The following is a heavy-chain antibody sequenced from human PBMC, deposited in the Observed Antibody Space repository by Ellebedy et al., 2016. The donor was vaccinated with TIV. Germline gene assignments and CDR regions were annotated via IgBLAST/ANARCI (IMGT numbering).Heavy chain of an antibody. D-gene: IGHD1-26*01. J-gene: IGHJ3*02. CDR1: RGTFSNYA. V-gene: IGHV1-69*04. CDR2: IIPIVDIP. Sequence: SVKVSXKASRGTFSNYAINWVRQAPGQGLEWMGRIIPIVDIPNYAQNFQGRVTITADKSTSTAYMELSSLRSEDTAVYYCARVGRWEDFDIWGQGTMVTVSS. CDR3: ARVGRWEDFDI.